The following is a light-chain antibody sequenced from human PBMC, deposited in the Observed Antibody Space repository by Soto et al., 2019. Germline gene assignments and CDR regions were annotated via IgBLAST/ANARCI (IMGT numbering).Light chain of an antibody. CDR3: SSYTTSNTRQIV. CDR2: DVS. Sequence: QSVLTQPASVSGSPGQSINISCTGTSSDVGGYNYVSWYQHHPGKAPKLIFYDVSNRPSGVSNPFSDSKSGNTASLTISGLQPEDGADYYCSSYTTSNTRQIVFGTGTKLTVL. V-gene: IGLV2-14*03. J-gene: IGLJ1*01. CDR1: SSDVGGYNY.